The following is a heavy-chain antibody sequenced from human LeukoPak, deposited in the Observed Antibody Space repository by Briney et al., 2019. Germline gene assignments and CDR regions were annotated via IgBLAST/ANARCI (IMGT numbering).Heavy chain of an antibody. V-gene: IGHV3-23*01. CDR2: ISNNGGYT. CDR3: AKDGGLWVSAHWGDS. Sequence: GGSLRLSCAAYGFTFSSSAMSWVRQAPGKGLEWVSAISNNGGYTYYADSAKGRFTVSRDDSKNTLYLQMNSLRAEDTAVYYCAKDGGLWVSAHWGDSWGRGTLVTVSS. J-gene: IGHJ4*02. CDR1: GFTFSSSA. D-gene: IGHD7-27*01.